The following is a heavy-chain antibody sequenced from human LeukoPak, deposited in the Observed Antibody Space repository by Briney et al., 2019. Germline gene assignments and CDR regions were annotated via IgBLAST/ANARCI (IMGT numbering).Heavy chain of an antibody. V-gene: IGHV3-7*03. Sequence: GGSLRLSCAASGFTFSSYWMNWARQAPGKGLEWVASINHNGNVNYYVDSVKGRFTISRDNAKNSLYLQMNSLRAEDTAVYFCAKVKWKLIGYFDNWGQGTLVTVSS. CDR2: INHNGNVN. D-gene: IGHD1-20*01. CDR1: GFTFSSYW. CDR3: AKVKWKLIGYFDN. J-gene: IGHJ4*02.